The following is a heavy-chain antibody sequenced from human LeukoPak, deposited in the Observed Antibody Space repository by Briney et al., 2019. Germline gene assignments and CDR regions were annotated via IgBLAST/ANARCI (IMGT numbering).Heavy chain of an antibody. CDR2: INPNSGGT. CDR1: GYTFTDYY. Sequence: ASVKVSCKASGYTFTDYYVHWVRQAPGQGLEWMGWINPNSGGTNYAQRSQGRVTVTRDTSISTAYMELSSLRSDDTAVYYCASGRWLQLPFYWGQGTLVTVSS. D-gene: IGHD5-24*01. V-gene: IGHV1-2*02. CDR3: ASGRWLQLPFY. J-gene: IGHJ4*02.